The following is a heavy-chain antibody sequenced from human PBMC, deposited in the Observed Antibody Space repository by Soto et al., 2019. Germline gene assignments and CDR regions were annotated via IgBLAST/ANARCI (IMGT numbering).Heavy chain of an antibody. Sequence: QVQLVQSGAEVKKPGASVKVACKASGYTFTSYDIKWVRQATGQGLEWMGWMNPTTGSTGFAQKXXGXXTMISNTSISAAYLVLSSLTSEDTAVYYCARGRLVAGTVDSWGQGTLVTVSS. CDR1: GYTFTSYD. D-gene: IGHD1-7*01. CDR3: ARGRLVAGTVDS. J-gene: IGHJ4*02. V-gene: IGHV1-8*01. CDR2: MNPTTGST.